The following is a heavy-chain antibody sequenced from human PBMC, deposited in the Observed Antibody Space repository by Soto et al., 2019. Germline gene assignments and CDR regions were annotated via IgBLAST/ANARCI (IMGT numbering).Heavy chain of an antibody. Sequence: SVKVSCKASGGTFSSYTISWVRQAPGQGLEWMGRIIPILGIANYAQKFQGRVTITADKSTSTAYMELSSLRSEDTAVYYCARWGYCSSTSCYRDAFDIWGQGTMVTVSS. CDR3: ARWGYCSSTSCYRDAFDI. V-gene: IGHV1-69*02. CDR1: GGTFSSYT. D-gene: IGHD2-2*02. CDR2: IIPILGIA. J-gene: IGHJ3*02.